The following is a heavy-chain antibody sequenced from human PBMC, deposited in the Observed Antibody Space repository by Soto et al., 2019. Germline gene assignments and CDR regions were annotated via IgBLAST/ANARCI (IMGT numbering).Heavy chain of an antibody. V-gene: IGHV1-18*01. CDR2: ISTHNGNT. D-gene: IGHD5-12*01. J-gene: IGHJ3*02. CDR1: GHSFTSSG. Sequence: QPQLVQSGAVVKKPGASVKVSCQASGHSFTSSGISWVRQAPGQGLEWMGWISTHNGNTIYAPRVQDRVTLTTDRSTNSAYMELRSLRHDDSAVYYCAKEGIRGPYDAYDMWGQGTLVSVSS. CDR3: AKEGIRGPYDAYDM.